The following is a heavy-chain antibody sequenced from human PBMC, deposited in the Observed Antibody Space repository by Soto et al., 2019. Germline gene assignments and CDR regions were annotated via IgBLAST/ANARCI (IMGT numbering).Heavy chain of an antibody. Sequence: QVQLVQSGAEVKKPGASVKVSCKASGYTFTSYDINWVRQAPGQGLEWMGWMNANSGNTGYAQKFQGRVTMTRNTSISTAYMELSSLRSDDTAVYYCAREGRAVGCEDYWGQGTLVTVSS. J-gene: IGHJ4*02. V-gene: IGHV1-8*01. CDR3: AREGRAVGCEDY. CDR2: MNANSGNT. D-gene: IGHD6-19*01. CDR1: GYTFTSYD.